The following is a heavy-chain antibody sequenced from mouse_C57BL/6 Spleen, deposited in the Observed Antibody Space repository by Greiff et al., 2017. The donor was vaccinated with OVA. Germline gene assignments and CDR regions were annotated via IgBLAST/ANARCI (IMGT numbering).Heavy chain of an antibody. V-gene: IGHV1-18*01. Sequence: VQLQQPGPELVKPGASVKMPCKASGYTFTDYYMHWVKQSPGQGLEWIGDINPNNGGTIYNQKFKGKATLTVDKSSSTAYMQLRSLTSEDSAVXYCARGGWLLPFAYWGQGTLVTVSA. J-gene: IGHJ3*01. CDR3: ARGGWLLPFAY. D-gene: IGHD2-3*01. CDR2: INPNNGGT. CDR1: GYTFTDYY.